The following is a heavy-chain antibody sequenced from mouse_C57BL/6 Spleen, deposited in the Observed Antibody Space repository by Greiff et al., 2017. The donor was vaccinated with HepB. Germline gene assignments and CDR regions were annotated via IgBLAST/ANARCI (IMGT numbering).Heavy chain of an antibody. CDR1: GYTFTSYW. CDR3: AILYGYDDVPYYAMDY. J-gene: IGHJ4*01. V-gene: IGHV1-74*01. D-gene: IGHD2-2*01. Sequence: VQLQQPGAELVKPGASVKVSCKASGYTFTSYWMHWVKQRPGQGLEWIGRIHPSDSDTNYNQKFKGKATLTVDKSSSTAYMQLSSLTSEDSAVYYCAILYGYDDVPYYAMDYWGQGTSVTVSS. CDR2: IHPSDSDT.